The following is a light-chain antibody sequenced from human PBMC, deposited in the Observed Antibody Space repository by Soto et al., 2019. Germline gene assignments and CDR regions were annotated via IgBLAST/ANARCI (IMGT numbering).Light chain of an antibody. V-gene: IGKV1-5*03. Sequence: DIQMTQSPSTLSASVGDRVTITCRASQSVSRWLAWYQQRPGKAPKLLIYKASSLQSGVPSRFSGSGSGTDLTLTIRSLQPDDFATYYCQQYNTHGTFGQGTKVEIK. CDR3: QQYNTHGT. J-gene: IGKJ1*01. CDR2: KAS. CDR1: QSVSRW.